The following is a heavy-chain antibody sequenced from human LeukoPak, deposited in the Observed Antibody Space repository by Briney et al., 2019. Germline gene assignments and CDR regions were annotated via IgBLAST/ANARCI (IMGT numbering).Heavy chain of an antibody. Sequence: GASVKVSCKASGNAFTGYYIHWVRQAPGQGLEWMGRINPNSGGTNYAQKFQGRVTMTRDTSISTAYMELSRLTSDDTAVYHCAREPMVRDFNWFDPWGQGTLVTVSS. J-gene: IGHJ5*02. D-gene: IGHD3-10*01. CDR2: INPNSGGT. CDR3: AREPMVRDFNWFDP. CDR1: GNAFTGYY. V-gene: IGHV1-2*06.